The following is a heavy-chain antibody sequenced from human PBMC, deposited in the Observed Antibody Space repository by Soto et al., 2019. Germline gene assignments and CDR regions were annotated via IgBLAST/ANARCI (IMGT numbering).Heavy chain of an antibody. V-gene: IGHV3-30-3*02. CDR3: AKPVHSYGYYYYGMDV. D-gene: IGHD5-18*01. J-gene: IGHJ6*02. Sequence: QPGGSLRLSCAASGFTFSPYTMHWVRQTPGKGLEWVAVISYDGSDKSYADSARGRFTISRDDSKNTLFLQMNSLRAEDTAVYYCAKPVHSYGYYYYGMDVWGQGTTVTVSS. CDR1: GFTFSPYT. CDR2: ISYDGSDK.